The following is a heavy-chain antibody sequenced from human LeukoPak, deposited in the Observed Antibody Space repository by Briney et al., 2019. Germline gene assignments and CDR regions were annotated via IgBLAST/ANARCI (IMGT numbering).Heavy chain of an antibody. CDR2: ISSSSSYI. J-gene: IGHJ4*02. CDR1: GITFNSYT. V-gene: IGHV3-21*04. Sequence: GGSLRLSCAASGITFNSYTMNWVRQAPGKGLEWVSSISSSSSYIYYADSVKGRFTISRDNSKNTLYLQMNSLRAEDTAVYYCAKGQAIVGAINFDYWGQGTLVTVSS. CDR3: AKGQAIVGAINFDY. D-gene: IGHD1-26*01.